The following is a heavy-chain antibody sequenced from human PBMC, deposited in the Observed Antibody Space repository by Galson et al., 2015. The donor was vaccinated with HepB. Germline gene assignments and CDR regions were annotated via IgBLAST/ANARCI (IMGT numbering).Heavy chain of an antibody. CDR2: VTVSGNAT. V-gene: IGHV3-23*01. D-gene: IGHD6-19*01. CDR3: AKRVPYNSGANFDS. J-gene: IGHJ4*02. CDR1: GFIFSNYA. Sequence: SLRLSCAASGFIFSNYAISWVRQAPGKGLEWVSAVTVSGNATYYADSVKGRFTVSRDNSRNTVYLQMNSLGTEDTAVYYCAKRVPYNSGANFDSWGQGTLVTVSS.